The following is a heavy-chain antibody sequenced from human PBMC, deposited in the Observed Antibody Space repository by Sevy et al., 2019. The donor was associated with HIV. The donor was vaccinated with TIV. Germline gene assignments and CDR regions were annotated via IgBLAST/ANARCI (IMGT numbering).Heavy chain of an antibody. J-gene: IGHJ4*02. CDR1: GGSISSSSYC. CDR2: IYYSGNT. CDR3: ARLLYGDYVGYFDY. Sequence: SETLSLTCTVSGGSISSSSYCWGWIRQPPGKGLEWIGNIYYSGNTYYNSSLKSRVSISIDTSKNQFSLKLSSVTAADTAVYYCARLLYGDYVGYFDYWGQGTLVTVSS. V-gene: IGHV4-39*01. D-gene: IGHD4-17*01.